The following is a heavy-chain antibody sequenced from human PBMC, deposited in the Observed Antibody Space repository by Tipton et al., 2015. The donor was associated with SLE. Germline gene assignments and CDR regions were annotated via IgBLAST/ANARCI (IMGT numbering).Heavy chain of an antibody. D-gene: IGHD5-18*01. CDR1: GGSFSGYY. Sequence: TLSLTCAVYGGSFSGYYWSWIRQPPGKGLEWIGEINHSGSTNYNPSLKSRVTISVDTSKNQFSLKLSSVTAADTAVYYCARLDTGGGIWGQETMVTVSS. CDR2: INHSGST. V-gene: IGHV4-34*01. CDR3: ARLDTGGGI. J-gene: IGHJ3*02.